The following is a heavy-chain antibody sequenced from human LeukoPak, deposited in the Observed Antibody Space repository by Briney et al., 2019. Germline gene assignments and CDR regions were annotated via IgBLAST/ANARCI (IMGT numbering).Heavy chain of an antibody. J-gene: IGHJ4*02. CDR3: ATIKRGSTYGYFDF. D-gene: IGHD5-18*01. V-gene: IGHV4-59*11. CDR1: GASTASHY. CDR2: MFDTVST. Sequence: SETLSLTCTVSGASTASHYWTWLRQPPGKELEWIAYMFDTVSTKSNPSLKSRLTLSVDTSKKQLSLRLSSVTAADMAVYYCATIKRGSTYGYFDFWGQGIKVTVSS.